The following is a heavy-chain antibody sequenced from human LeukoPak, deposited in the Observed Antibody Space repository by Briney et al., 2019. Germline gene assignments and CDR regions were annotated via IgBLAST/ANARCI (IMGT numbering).Heavy chain of an antibody. CDR1: GVSFSGYY. CDR2: INHSGST. Sequence: SETLSLTCVVYGVSFSGYYWSWIRQPPGKGLEWIGEINHSGSTNYNPSLKSRVTISVDTSKNQFSLKLSSVTAADTAVYYCARTSIAARRANAFDIWGQGTMVTVSS. V-gene: IGHV4-34*01. J-gene: IGHJ3*02. CDR3: ARTSIAARRANAFDI. D-gene: IGHD6-6*01.